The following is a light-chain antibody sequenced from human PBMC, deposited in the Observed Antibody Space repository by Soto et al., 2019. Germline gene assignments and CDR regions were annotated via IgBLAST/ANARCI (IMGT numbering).Light chain of an antibody. CDR3: LHYVTCPLT. CDR1: QGIGDT. J-gene: IGKJ4*01. Sequence: EIVMTQSQATLSVSPGEGATLSCMASQGIGDTLAWYQQKPGQTPRLLIYDTPIRAPGVPARFSGSRSGAEFTLIISSLESEDFAVYYCLHYVTCPLTFGGGTKVES. V-gene: IGKV3-15*01. CDR2: DTP.